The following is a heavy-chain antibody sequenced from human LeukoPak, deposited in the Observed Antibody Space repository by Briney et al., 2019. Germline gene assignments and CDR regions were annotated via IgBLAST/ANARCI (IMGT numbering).Heavy chain of an antibody. V-gene: IGHV4-39*01. CDR2: IYYSGST. CDR3: ARHRTGYPPPYYFDY. CDR1: GGSISNSNYY. D-gene: IGHD3-9*01. J-gene: IGHJ4*02. Sequence: SETLSLTCTVSGGSISNSNYYWGWIRQPPGKGLEWIGSIYYSGSTYYNPSLKSRVTISVDTSKNQFSLKLSSATAADTAVYYCARHRTGYPPPYYFDYWGQGTLVTVSS.